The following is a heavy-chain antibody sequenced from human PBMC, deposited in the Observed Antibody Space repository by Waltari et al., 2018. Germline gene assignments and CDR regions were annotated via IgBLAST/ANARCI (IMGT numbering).Heavy chain of an antibody. CDR3: ARGRLKNYDFWSGPNQDWYFDL. J-gene: IGHJ2*01. Sequence: QVQLQQWGAGLLKPSETLSLTCAVYGGSFSGYYWILIRQPPGQGSEWIGEINHSGSTNYNPSLKSRVTISVDTSKNQFSLKLSSVTAADTAVYYCARGRLKNYDFWSGPNQDWYFDLWGRGTLVTVSS. V-gene: IGHV4-34*01. D-gene: IGHD3-3*01. CDR2: INHSGST. CDR1: GGSFSGYY.